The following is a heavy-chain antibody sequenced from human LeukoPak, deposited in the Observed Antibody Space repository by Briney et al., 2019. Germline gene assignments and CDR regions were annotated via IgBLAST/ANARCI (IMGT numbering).Heavy chain of an antibody. CDR1: GGSISSYY. D-gene: IGHD3-22*01. Sequence: SETLSLTCTASGGSISSYYWSWIRQPPGKGLEWIGYIYYSGSTNYNPSLKSRVTVSVDTSKNQFSLKLSSVTAADTAVYYCARTYYYDSSGIFDYWGQGTLVTVSS. CDR3: ARTYYYDSSGIFDY. J-gene: IGHJ4*02. V-gene: IGHV4-59*01. CDR2: IYYSGST.